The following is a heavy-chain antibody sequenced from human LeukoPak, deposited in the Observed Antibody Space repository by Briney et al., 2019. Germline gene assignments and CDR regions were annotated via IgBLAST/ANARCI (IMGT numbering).Heavy chain of an antibody. CDR3: ATPVDYYDTSGYHQGGD. V-gene: IGHV3-7*03. CDR1: GFTFSSYW. Sequence: GGSLRLSCAASGFTFSSYWMTWVRQAPGKGLEWVANIKQDGSKKNYVDSVKGRFTISRDNAKNSLYLQMNSLRAEDTAVYYCATPVDYYDTSGYHQGGDWGQGTLVTVSS. CDR2: IKQDGSKK. J-gene: IGHJ4*02. D-gene: IGHD3-22*01.